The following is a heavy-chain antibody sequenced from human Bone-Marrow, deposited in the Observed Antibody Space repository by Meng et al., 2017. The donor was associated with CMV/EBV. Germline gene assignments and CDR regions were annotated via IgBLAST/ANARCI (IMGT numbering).Heavy chain of an antibody. V-gene: IGHV3-30*04. CDR2: ISYDGSNK. Sequence: GGSLRLSCAASGFTFSSYAMHWVRQAPGKGLEWVAVISYDGSNKYYADSVKGRFTISRDNSKNTLYLQMNSLRAEDTAVYYCAREGKGLDVWGQGTTVTVYS. CDR3: AREGKGLDV. J-gene: IGHJ6*02. CDR1: GFTFSSYA.